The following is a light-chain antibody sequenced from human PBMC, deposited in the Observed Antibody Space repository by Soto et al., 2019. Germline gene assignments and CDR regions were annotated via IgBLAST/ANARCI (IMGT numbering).Light chain of an antibody. CDR3: QTWGTGGDVV. Sequence: QSVLTQSPSASASLGASVKLTCTLSSGHSTYAIAWHQQQPEKGPRYLMKLNSDGRHSKGDGIPDRFSGTSSGAERYLTISSRQSEDEAAYYCQTWGTGGDVVFGGGTKLTVL. V-gene: IGLV4-69*01. CDR1: SGHSTYA. J-gene: IGLJ2*01. CDR2: LNSDGRH.